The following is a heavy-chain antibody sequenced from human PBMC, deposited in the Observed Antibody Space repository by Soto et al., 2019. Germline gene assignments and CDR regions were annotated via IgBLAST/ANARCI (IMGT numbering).Heavy chain of an antibody. V-gene: IGHV4-59*01. D-gene: IGHD1-26*01. J-gene: IGHJ4*02. CDR3: ARGRWESRLGPDY. CDR2: IHYTGST. CDR1: GGSISDYY. Sequence: SETLSLTCTVSGGSISDYYWSWIRQPPGKGLDWIGHIHYTGSTNYNPSLKSRVTISVDTSKNQFSLKVSSVTAADTAVYYCARGRWESRLGPDYWGQGTLVTVSS.